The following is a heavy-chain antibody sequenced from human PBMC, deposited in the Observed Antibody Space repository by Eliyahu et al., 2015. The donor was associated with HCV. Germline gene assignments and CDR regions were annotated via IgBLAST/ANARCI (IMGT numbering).Heavy chain of an antibody. CDR3: ARGIRGFNMIVVVMTSYYYYMDV. Sequence: QVQLQQWGAGLLKPSETLSLTCAVYGGSFSGYYWTWIRQPPGKGLEWIXEINHSGSTNYNPSLKSRVTISVDTSKNQFSLKLSSVTAADTAVYYCARGIRGFNMIVVVMTSYYYYMDVWGKGTTVTVSS. D-gene: IGHD3-22*01. V-gene: IGHV4-34*01. J-gene: IGHJ6*03. CDR2: INHSGST. CDR1: GGSFSGYY.